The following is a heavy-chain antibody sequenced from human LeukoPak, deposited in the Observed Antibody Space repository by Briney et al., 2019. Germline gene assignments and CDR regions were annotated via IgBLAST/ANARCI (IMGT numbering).Heavy chain of an antibody. D-gene: IGHD3-3*01. CDR1: GFTFSSYA. CDR2: ISYDGSNK. CDR3: ARDGEWLSDFDY. J-gene: IGHJ4*02. V-gene: IGHV3-30-3*01. Sequence: GSLRLSCAASGFTFSSYAMHWVRPAPGKGLEWVAVISYDGSNKYYADSVKGRFTISRDNSKNTLYLQMNSLRAEDTAVYYCARDGEWLSDFDYWGQGTLVTVSS.